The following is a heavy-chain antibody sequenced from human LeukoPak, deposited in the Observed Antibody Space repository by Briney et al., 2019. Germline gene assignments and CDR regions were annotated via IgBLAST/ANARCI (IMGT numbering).Heavy chain of an antibody. CDR2: ISSSSSYI. D-gene: IGHD3-16*02. CDR3: ARQNYDYVWGSYRLGAFDI. V-gene: IGHV3-21*01. CDR1: GFTFSSYS. J-gene: IGHJ3*02. Sequence: GGSLRLSCAASGFTFSSYSMNWVRQAPGKGLEWVSSISSSSSYIYYADSVKGRFTISRDNAKNSLYLQMNSLRAEDTAVYYCARQNYDYVWGSYRLGAFDIWGQGTMVTVSS.